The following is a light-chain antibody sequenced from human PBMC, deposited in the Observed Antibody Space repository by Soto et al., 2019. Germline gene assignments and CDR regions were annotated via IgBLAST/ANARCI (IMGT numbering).Light chain of an antibody. CDR2: AAS. CDR3: QQLNTYPLT. CDR1: QGIRSY. Sequence: QLTQSPSSLSASVGDRVTITCRASQGIRSYLSWYQQKPGKAPKLLIYAASTLESGVPSRSSGSGYGTDFTLTITSLQPEDFAPYSSQQLNTYPLTFGGGTKVDI. V-gene: IGKV1-9*01. J-gene: IGKJ4*01.